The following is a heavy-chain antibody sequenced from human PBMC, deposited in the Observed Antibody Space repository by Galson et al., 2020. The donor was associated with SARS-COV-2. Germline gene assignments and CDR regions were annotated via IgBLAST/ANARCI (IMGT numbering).Heavy chain of an antibody. Sequence: TGGTLRLSCAASGFTISSYANHWVRHPPGQGKDWVSVISYDGSNKYYADSVKGRFTINRDNSKNTLYLQMNSPRAEDTAVYYCPRAPGTGMDVWGQGTTVTVSS. CDR1: GFTISSYA. CDR2: ISYDGSNK. V-gene: IGHV3-30-3*01. CDR3: PRAPGTGMDV. D-gene: IGHD1-1*01. J-gene: IGHJ6*02.